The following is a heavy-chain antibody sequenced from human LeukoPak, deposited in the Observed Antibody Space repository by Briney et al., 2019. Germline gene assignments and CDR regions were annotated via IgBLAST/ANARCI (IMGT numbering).Heavy chain of an antibody. CDR3: ARRRRDGYNFYFDF. J-gene: IGHJ4*02. Sequence: KPSETLSLTCTVSGGSISSYYWSWIRQPAGKGLEWIGRIYTSGSTNYNPSLKSRVTMSVDTSKNQFSLKLSSVTAADTAVYYCARRRRDGYNFYFDFWGQGSLVAVSS. CDR1: GGSISSYY. CDR2: IYTSGST. V-gene: IGHV4-4*07. D-gene: IGHD5-24*01.